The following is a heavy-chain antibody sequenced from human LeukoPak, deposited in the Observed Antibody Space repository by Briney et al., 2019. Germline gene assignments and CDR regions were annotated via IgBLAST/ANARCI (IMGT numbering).Heavy chain of an antibody. V-gene: IGHV3-7*03. CDR2: IKQDGSEK. CDR3: AASGSPHYFDY. Sequence: PGGSLRLSCAASGFTFSSYWMSWVRQAPGKGLEWVANIKQDGSEKYYVDSVKGRFTISRDNSKNTLYLQMNSLRAEDTAVYYCAASGSPHYFDYWGQGTLVTVSS. D-gene: IGHD3-10*01. J-gene: IGHJ4*02. CDR1: GFTFSSYW.